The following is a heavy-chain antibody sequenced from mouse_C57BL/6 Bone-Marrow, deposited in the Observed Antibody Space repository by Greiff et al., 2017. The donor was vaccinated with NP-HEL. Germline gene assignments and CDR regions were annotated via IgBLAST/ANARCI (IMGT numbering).Heavy chain of an antibody. CDR2: IYPGSGNT. CDR1: GYSFTSYY. Sequence: QVQLQQSGPELVKPGASVKISCKASGYSFTSYYIHWVKQRPGQGLEWIGWIYPGSGNTKYNEKFKGKATLTADTSSSTAYMQLSSLTSEDSAVYYCARDLYYYGSSYRFDYWGQGTTLTVSS. D-gene: IGHD1-1*01. V-gene: IGHV1-66*01. CDR3: ARDLYYYGSSYRFDY. J-gene: IGHJ2*01.